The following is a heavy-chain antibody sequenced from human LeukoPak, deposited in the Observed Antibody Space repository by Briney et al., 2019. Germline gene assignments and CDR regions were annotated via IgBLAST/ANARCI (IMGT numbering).Heavy chain of an antibody. J-gene: IGHJ3*02. D-gene: IGHD6-6*01. Sequence: GGSLRLSCAASGFTFSSYAMSWVRQAPGKGLEWVSVFSGSGGSTYYADSVKGRFTISRDNSKNTLYLQMNSLRAEDTAVYYCAGASSSSSFDALDIWGQGTKVTVSS. CDR1: GFTFSSYA. CDR2: FSGSGGST. V-gene: IGHV3-23*01. CDR3: AGASSSSSFDALDI.